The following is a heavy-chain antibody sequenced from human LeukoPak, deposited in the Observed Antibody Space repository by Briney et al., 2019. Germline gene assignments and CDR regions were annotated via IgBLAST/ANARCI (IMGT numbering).Heavy chain of an antibody. D-gene: IGHD5-18*01. Sequence: PGGSLRLSCAASGFTFSSYSMNWVRQAPGKGLEWVSSISSSSSYIYYADSVKGRFTISRDNAKNSLYLQMNSLRAEDTAVYYCARDHGYSYGYFVGFGPLNYYGMDVWGQGTTVTVSS. CDR1: GFTFSSYS. V-gene: IGHV3-21*01. J-gene: IGHJ6*02. CDR2: ISSSSSYI. CDR3: ARDHGYSYGYFVGFGPLNYYGMDV.